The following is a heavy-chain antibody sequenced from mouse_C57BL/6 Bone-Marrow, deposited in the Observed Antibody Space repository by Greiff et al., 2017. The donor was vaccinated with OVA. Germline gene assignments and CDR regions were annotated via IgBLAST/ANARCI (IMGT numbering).Heavy chain of an antibody. CDR3: ASGGSGYWYFDV. Sequence: EVQLQQSVAELVRPGASVKLSCTASGFNIKNTYMHWVKQSPEQGLEWIGRIDPANGNTKYAPNFQGKATITTDTSSNTTYLQISSLTSEDTAIYYCASGGSGYWYFDVWGTGTLVTVSA. CDR1: GFNIKNTY. CDR2: IDPANGNT. V-gene: IGHV14-3*01. J-gene: IGHJ1*03.